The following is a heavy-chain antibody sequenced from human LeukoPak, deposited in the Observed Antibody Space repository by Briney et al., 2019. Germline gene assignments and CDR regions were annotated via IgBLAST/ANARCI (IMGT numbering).Heavy chain of an antibody. CDR3: ARDKAHSYGRYFDP. CDR1: GGSVSSGGFY. CDR2: LSYSGTT. V-gene: IGHV4-31*03. Sequence: SQTLSLTCTVSGGSVSSGGFYWSWIRQHPVKGLEWIGFLSYSGTTDYNPSLKSRVTMSVDTSKNQFSLRLTSVTAADTAVYYCARDKAHSYGRYFDPWGQGALVIVSS. D-gene: IGHD5-18*01. J-gene: IGHJ5*02.